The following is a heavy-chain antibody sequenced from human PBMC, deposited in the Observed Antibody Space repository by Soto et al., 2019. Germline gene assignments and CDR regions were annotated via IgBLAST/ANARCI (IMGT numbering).Heavy chain of an antibody. CDR1: GASVSTGY. J-gene: IGHJ5*02. Sequence: SETLSLTCTVSGASVSTGYWSWIRQPPGKGLEWIGFMYFGGSFNYNPSLTSRATISVETSKNQFSMKMTSVTAADTAVYYCARSYYDSTGSAVDPWGQGTLVPVSS. CDR3: ARSYYDSTGSAVDP. D-gene: IGHD3-22*01. V-gene: IGHV4-59*02. CDR2: MYFGGSF.